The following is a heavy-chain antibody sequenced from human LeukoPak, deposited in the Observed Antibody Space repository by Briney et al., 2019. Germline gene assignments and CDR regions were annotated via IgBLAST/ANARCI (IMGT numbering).Heavy chain of an antibody. CDR2: ISGSGGST. D-gene: IGHD2-21*01. CDR3: AKRGVVIRVILVGFHREAYYFDS. Sequence: GGSLRLSCAVSGITLSNYGMSWVRQAPGKGLEWVAGISGSGGSTSYADSVKGRFTISRDNPKNTLFLQMNSLRAEDTAVYFCAKRGVVIRVILVGFHREAYYFDSWGQGALVTVSS. J-gene: IGHJ4*02. CDR1: GITLSNYG. V-gene: IGHV3-23*01.